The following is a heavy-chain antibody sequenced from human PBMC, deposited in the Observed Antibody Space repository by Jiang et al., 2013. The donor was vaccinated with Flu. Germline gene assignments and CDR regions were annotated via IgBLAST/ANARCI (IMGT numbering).Heavy chain of an antibody. V-gene: IGHV5-10-1*01. J-gene: IGHJ6*02. D-gene: IGHD3-22*01. CDR1: GYSFTSYW. CDR2: IDPSDSYT. CDR3: ARPQNGDDSSGYGMDV. Sequence: GAEVKKPGESLRISCKGSGYSFTSYWISWVRQMPGKGLEWMGRIDPSDSYTNYSPSFQGHVTISADKSISTAYLQWSSLKASDTAMYYCARPQNGDDSSGYGMDVWGQGTTVTVSS.